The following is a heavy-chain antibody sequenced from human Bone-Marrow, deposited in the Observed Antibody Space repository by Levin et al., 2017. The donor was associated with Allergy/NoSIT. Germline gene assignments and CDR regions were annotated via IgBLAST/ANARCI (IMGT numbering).Heavy chain of an antibody. J-gene: IGHJ3*01. Sequence: GESLKISCTASQFTFSYYAMNWVRQTPGKGLQWLAHISTTGSTITYADSVRGRFTISRDNVKNSLFLQMNSLRADDTAVYYCAREGRSPVINDAPDLCGQGTMVTVSS. CDR2: ISTTGSTI. CDR1: QFTFSYYA. D-gene: IGHD2-21*01. V-gene: IGHV3-48*01. CDR3: AREGRSPVINDAPDL.